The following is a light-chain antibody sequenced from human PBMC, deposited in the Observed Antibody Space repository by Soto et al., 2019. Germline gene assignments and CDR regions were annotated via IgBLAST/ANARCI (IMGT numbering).Light chain of an antibody. CDR1: QRIGDY. V-gene: IGKV1-39*01. J-gene: IGKJ3*01. Sequence: DIQMTQSPSSLSASVGDRVTITCRASQRIGDYVSWYQHKPGKAPSLLIYSASSLQRGVPPRFRGSGSGTDFTLTVTSLQPEDVAIYYCQQTYTFPETFGPGTKVDIK. CDR2: SAS. CDR3: QQTYTFPET.